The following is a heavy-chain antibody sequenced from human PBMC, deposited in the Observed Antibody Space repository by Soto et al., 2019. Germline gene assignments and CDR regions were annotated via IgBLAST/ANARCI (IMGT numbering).Heavy chain of an antibody. CDR1: GFPFSTYA. J-gene: IGHJ4*02. CDR2: TSGSGGNT. Sequence: EVQLLESGGGLVQPGGSLRLSCAASGFPFSTYALSWVRQAPGKGLEWVSATSGSGGNTYYADSVKGRFTISRDSSKNTLYLQMNSLRAEDTAMYYCAKASVGTTKGKYHFDCWGQGTLVTASS. CDR3: AKASVGTTKGKYHFDC. D-gene: IGHD4-17*01. V-gene: IGHV3-23*01.